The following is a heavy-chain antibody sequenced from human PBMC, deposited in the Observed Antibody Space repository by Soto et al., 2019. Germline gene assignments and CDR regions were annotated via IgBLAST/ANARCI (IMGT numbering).Heavy chain of an antibody. D-gene: IGHD7-27*01. J-gene: IGHJ6*02. CDR1: GFSLSNARLG. CDR2: IFSNDEK. Sequence: QVTLKESGPVLVKPTETLTLTCTVSGFSLSNARLGVSWIRQPPGKALEWLAHIFSNDEKSYSTSLKSRLTISKDTSKSQVVLTIPNMDTVDTATYYCSRIWGPYYYYGMDVWGQGTPVTVSS. CDR3: SRIWGPYYYYGMDV. V-gene: IGHV2-26*01.